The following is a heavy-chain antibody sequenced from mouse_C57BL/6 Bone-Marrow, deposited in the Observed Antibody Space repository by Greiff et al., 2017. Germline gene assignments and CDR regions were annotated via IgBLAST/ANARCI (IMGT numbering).Heavy chain of an antibody. V-gene: IGHV8-8*01. CDR3: ARTVEGPTGTDYYAMDY. J-gene: IGHJ4*01. Sequence: QVQLKESGPGILQPSQTLSLTCSFSGFSLSTFGMGVGWIRQPSGKGLEWLAHIWWDDDKYYNPALKSRLTISTDTSKNQVFLKIANVDTADTATYYCARTVEGPTGTDYYAMDYWGQGTSVTVSA. CDR1: GFSLSTFGMG. CDR2: IWWDDDK. D-gene: IGHD4-1*02.